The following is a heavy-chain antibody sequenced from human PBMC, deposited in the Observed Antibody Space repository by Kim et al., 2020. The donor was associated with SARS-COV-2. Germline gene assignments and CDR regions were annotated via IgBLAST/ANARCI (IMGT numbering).Heavy chain of an antibody. Sequence: GGSLRLSCVASGFTFSSYSMNWVRQAPGKGLEWVSSISSSSSYIYYADSVKGRFTISRDNAKNSLYLQMNSLRAEDTAVYYCARDRDLGWYSYFDYWGQGTLVTVSS. J-gene: IGHJ4*02. V-gene: IGHV3-21*01. CDR2: ISSSSSYI. CDR3: ARDRDLGWYSYFDY. CDR1: GFTFSSYS. D-gene: IGHD6-19*01.